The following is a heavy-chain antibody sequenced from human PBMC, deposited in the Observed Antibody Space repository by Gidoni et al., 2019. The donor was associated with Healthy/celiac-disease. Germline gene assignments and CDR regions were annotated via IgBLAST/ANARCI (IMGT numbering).Heavy chain of an antibody. CDR3: ARGRRYSSSWSPRIAFPKKYYYGMDV. V-gene: IGHV1-8*01. Sequence: QVQLVQSGAEVTTPGPSVKVSCKASGYTFTSYDINWLRQAPGQGLEWMGWMNPNSGNTGYAQKFQGRVTMTRNTSISTAYMELSSLRSEDTAVYYCARGRRYSSSWSPRIAFPKKYYYGMDVWGQGTTVTVSS. CDR1: GYTFTSYD. J-gene: IGHJ6*02. CDR2: MNPNSGNT. D-gene: IGHD6-13*01.